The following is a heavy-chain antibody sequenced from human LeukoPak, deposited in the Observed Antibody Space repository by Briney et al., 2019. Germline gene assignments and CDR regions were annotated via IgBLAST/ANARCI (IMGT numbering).Heavy chain of an antibody. Sequence: GGSLRLSCAASGFTFSSYDMHWVRQATGKGLEWVSAIGTAGDTYYPGSVKGRFTISRENAKNSLYLQMNSLRSEDTAIYYCARSQGGALSYGADFWGQGTLVTVSS. CDR1: GFTFSSYD. CDR3: ARSQGGALSYGADF. CDR2: IGTAGDT. J-gene: IGHJ4*02. V-gene: IGHV3-13*01. D-gene: IGHD4/OR15-4a*01.